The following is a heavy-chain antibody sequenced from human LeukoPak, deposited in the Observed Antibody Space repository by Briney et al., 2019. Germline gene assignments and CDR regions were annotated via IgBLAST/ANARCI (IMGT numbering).Heavy chain of an antibody. CDR1: GGSISSGDYY. D-gene: IGHD3-22*01. Sequence: SQTLSLTCTVSGGSISSGDYYWSWIRQPPGKGLEWIGYIYYSGSTYYNPSLKSRVTISVDTSKNQFSLKLSSVTAADTAVCYCARGGGIYYDSSGYPSWDYWGQGTLVTVFS. V-gene: IGHV4-30-4*01. J-gene: IGHJ4*02. CDR3: ARGGGIYYDSSGYPSWDY. CDR2: IYYSGST.